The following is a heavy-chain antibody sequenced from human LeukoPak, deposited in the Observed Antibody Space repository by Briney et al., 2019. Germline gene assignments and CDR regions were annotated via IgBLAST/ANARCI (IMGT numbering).Heavy chain of an antibody. Sequence: GGSLRLSCAASGFTFSSYAMAWVRQAPGKGLEWVSGISGSGGTTYYADSVKGRFTISRDNSNNALYLQMNSLRVEDTALYYCAKDAYSSNWYNWFDPWGQGTLVAVSS. CDR1: GFTFSSYA. V-gene: IGHV3-23*01. D-gene: IGHD6-13*01. CDR2: ISGSGGTT. CDR3: AKDAYSSNWYNWFDP. J-gene: IGHJ5*02.